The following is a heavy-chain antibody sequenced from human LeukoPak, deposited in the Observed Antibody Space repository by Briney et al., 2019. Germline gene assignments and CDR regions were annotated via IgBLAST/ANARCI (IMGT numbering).Heavy chain of an antibody. D-gene: IGHD2-2*01. V-gene: IGHV3-21*01. Sequence: PGGSLRLSCAASGFTFSSYSMNWVRQAPGKGLEWVSSISSSSSYIYYADSVKGRFTISRDNAKNSLYLQMNSLRAEDTAVYCCARAYCSSTSCFPYMDVWGKGTTVTVSS. J-gene: IGHJ6*03. CDR1: GFTFSSYS. CDR2: ISSSSSYI. CDR3: ARAYCSSTSCFPYMDV.